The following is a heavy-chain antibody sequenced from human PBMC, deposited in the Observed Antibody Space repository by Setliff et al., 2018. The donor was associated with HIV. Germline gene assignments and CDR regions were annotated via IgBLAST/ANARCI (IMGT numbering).Heavy chain of an antibody. V-gene: IGHV3-48*01. Sequence: PGGSLRLSCAASGFTFSSYSMNWVRQAPGKGLEWVSYISSSRSTIYYADSVKGRFTISRDNAKNSLYLQMNSLRAEDTAVYYCARVSELLAYYMDVWGKGTTVTVSS. CDR1: GFTFSSYS. CDR3: ARVSELLAYYMDV. J-gene: IGHJ6*03. CDR2: ISSSRSTI. D-gene: IGHD1-26*01.